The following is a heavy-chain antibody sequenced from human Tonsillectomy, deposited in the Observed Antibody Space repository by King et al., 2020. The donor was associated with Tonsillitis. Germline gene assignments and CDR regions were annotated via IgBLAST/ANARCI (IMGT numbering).Heavy chain of an antibody. J-gene: IGHJ4*02. Sequence: VQLVESGGGLVKPGGSLGLSCAASGFIFSDYSVNWVRQAPGKGLEGVPSISSGSSYIYYAESGEGRFTISRDNAKNSLSLQMNNLRAEDTGVYYCARSRDGYKYEMDYWGQGTLVTVSS. CDR3: ARSRDGYKYEMDY. D-gene: IGHD5-24*01. CDR2: ISSGSSYI. V-gene: IGHV3-21*06. CDR1: GFIFSDYS.